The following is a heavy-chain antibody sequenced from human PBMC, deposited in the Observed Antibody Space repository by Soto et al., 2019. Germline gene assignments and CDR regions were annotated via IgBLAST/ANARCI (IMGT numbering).Heavy chain of an antibody. CDR1: GGSVSSGVFS. CDR2: ISHGGSP. Sequence: SETLSLTCAVSGGSVSSGVFSWNWIRQPPGQGLEWIGYISHGGSPHYTPSLRSRVSISVDRSTNVISLNLTSMTPADTAVYFCARGHYYYAMDVWGQGATVTVSS. CDR3: ARGHYYYAMDV. V-gene: IGHV4-30-2*01. J-gene: IGHJ6*02.